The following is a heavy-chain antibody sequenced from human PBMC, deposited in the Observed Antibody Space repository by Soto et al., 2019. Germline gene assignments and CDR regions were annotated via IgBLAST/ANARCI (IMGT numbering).Heavy chain of an antibody. V-gene: IGHV1-3*01. Sequence: ASVKVSCKASGYTFTSYAMHWVRQAPGQRLEWMGWINAGNGNTKYSQKFQGRVTITRDTSASTAYMELSSLRSEDTAVYYCARTLKYYYDSSGSPPYFAYWGQATLVTVSS. CDR1: GYTFTSYA. J-gene: IGHJ4*02. CDR2: INAGNGNT. D-gene: IGHD3-22*01. CDR3: ARTLKYYYDSSGSPPYFAY.